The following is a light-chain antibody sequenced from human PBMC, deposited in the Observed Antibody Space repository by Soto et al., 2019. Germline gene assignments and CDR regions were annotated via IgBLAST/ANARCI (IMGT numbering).Light chain of an antibody. CDR1: SSNIGSNA. J-gene: IGLJ3*02. V-gene: IGLV1-44*01. CDR3: AAWGDSLNTWV. CDR2: SDD. Sequence: QSVLTQPPSASGTPGQRVTIPCSGSSSNIGSNAVSWYQHFPGTAPKVLIYSDDQRPSGVPDRFSGSKSGTSASLAISGLQAEDEADYFCAAWGDSLNTWVFGGGTKVTVL.